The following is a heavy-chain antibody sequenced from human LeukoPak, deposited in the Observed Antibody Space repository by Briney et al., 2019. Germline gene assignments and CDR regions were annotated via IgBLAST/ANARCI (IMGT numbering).Heavy chain of an antibody. Sequence: KNGEFLKISCKGSGYSFTSYWIGWVRQMPGKGLEWMGTIYPGDSNTRYSPSFQGHVSIAADKSNSTAFLQWGSLKASDSAIYLCARAAKGTVSGLWYFDLWGRGILVTVSS. V-gene: IGHV5-51*01. D-gene: IGHD3-3*01. CDR3: ARAAKGTVSGLWYFDL. CDR2: IYPGDSNT. J-gene: IGHJ2*01. CDR1: GYSFTSYW.